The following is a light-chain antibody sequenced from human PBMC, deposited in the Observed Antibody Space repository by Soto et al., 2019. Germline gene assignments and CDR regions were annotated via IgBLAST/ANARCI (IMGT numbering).Light chain of an antibody. CDR2: GAS. V-gene: IGKV3-20*01. CDR1: ESVRNNS. Sequence: ELVLTQSPGTLSLSPGERATLSCRASESVRNNSLAWYQQHTGQAPRLLIFGASSRATGIPDRFTGSGSGAEFSLTISRLEPEDSAVYFCHHYGYGADTFGQGTKLEIK. J-gene: IGKJ2*01. CDR3: HHYGYGADT.